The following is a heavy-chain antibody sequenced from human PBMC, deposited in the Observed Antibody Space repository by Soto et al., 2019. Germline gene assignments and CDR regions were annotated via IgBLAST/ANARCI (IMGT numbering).Heavy chain of an antibody. V-gene: IGHV4-31*03. J-gene: IGHJ3*02. CDR3: SWYSRPPTGCTDYAFAI. D-gene: IGHD6-13*01. CDR1: GGSTRRGGYY. CDR2: IYYSGST. Sequence: KLSHTCTVSGGSTRRGGYYWCWIRQHPGKGLEWIGYIYYSGSTYYNPSLKSRVTISVDTSKNQFSLKLSSVTAADTAVYYCSWYSRPPTGCTDYAFAIWCQ.